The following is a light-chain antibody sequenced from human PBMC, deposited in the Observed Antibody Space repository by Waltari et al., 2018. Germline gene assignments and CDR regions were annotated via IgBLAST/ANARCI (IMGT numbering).Light chain of an antibody. CDR2: GVS. CDR3: QQRHSYPIT. J-gene: IGKJ1*01. Sequence: EIVMTQSPATLSVSPGDRATLSCRASQSFTRKLSWYQQKPGQVPRLLIYGVSTRATGIPARFSGSGSGTDFTLTISSLQPEDFATYYCQQRHSYPITFGQGTKVGIK. CDR1: QSFTRK. V-gene: IGKV3-15*01.